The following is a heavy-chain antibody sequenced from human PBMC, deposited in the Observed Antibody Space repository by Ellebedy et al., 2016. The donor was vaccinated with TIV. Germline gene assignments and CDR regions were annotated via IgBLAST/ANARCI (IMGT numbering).Heavy chain of an antibody. CDR1: GGSISSGDYY. CDR3: ARGELLRSFDY. J-gene: IGHJ4*02. V-gene: IGHV4-30-4*01. Sequence: SETLSLTXTVSGGSISSGDYYWSWIRQPPGKGLEWIGYIYYSGSTYYNPSLKSRVTISVDTSKNQFSLKLSSVTAADTAVYYCARGELLRSFDYWGQGTLVTVSS. CDR2: IYYSGST. D-gene: IGHD1-26*01.